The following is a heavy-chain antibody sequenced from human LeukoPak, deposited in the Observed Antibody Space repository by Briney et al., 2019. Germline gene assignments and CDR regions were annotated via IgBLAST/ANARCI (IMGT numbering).Heavy chain of an antibody. CDR3: ARWASCSSTSCPPYNWFDP. Sequence: SETLSLTCTVSGGSISGYYWSWIRQPAGKGLEWIGRIYTSGSTNYNPSLKSRVTMSVDTSKNQFSLKLSSVTAADTAVYYCARWASCSSTSCPPYNWFDPWGQGTLVTVSS. V-gene: IGHV4-4*07. CDR1: GGSISGYY. CDR2: IYTSGST. J-gene: IGHJ5*02. D-gene: IGHD2-2*01.